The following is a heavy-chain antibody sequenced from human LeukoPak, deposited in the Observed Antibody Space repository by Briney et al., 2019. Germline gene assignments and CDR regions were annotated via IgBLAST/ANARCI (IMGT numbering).Heavy chain of an antibody. CDR3: ARWGNVADVIGLENYYFDY. CDR2: IYYSGST. CDR1: GGSISSSSYY. Sequence: KPSETLSLTRTVSGGSISSSSYYWGWIRQPPGKGLEWIGSIYYSGSTYYNPSLKSRVTISVDTSKNQFSLKLSSVTAADTAVYYCARWGNVADVIGLENYYFDYWGQGTLVTVSS. D-gene: IGHD3-16*02. V-gene: IGHV4-39*01. J-gene: IGHJ4*02.